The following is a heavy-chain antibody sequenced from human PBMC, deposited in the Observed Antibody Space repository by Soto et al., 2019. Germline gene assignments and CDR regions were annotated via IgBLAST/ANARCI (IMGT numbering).Heavy chain of an antibody. CDR3: TTDYPQDYYDSSGYYYVDY. V-gene: IGHV3-15*01. D-gene: IGHD3-22*01. CDR1: GFTFSNAW. Sequence: GGSLRLSCAASGFTFSNAWMSWVRQAPGKGLEWVGRIKSKTDGGTTDYAAPVKGRFTISRDDSKNTLYLQMNSLKTEDTAVYYCTTDYPQDYYDSSGYYYVDYWGQETLVTVSS. J-gene: IGHJ4*02. CDR2: IKSKTDGGTT.